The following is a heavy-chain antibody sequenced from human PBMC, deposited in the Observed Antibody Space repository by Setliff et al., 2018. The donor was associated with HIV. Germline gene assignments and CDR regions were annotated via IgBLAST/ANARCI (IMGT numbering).Heavy chain of an antibody. CDR3: ARDHHSGSDWSRLGAFDI. Sequence: SVKVSCKASGGTFSSFAIHWVRQAPGQGLEWVGGIIPVFGTTSYGHHFQGRVAITADASTSTAYLDLYSLRSEDTAVYYCARDHHSGSDWSRLGAFDIWGQGTVVTVS. J-gene: IGHJ3*02. V-gene: IGHV1-69*13. CDR1: GGTFSSFA. CDR2: IIPVFGTT. D-gene: IGHD1-26*01.